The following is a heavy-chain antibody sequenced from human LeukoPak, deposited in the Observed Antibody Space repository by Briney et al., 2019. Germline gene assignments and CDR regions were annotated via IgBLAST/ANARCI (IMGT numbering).Heavy chain of an antibody. CDR1: GGSISSSSYY. CDR3: VRAPLTSWFDP. CDR2: IYYSGST. V-gene: IGHV4-39*07. D-gene: IGHD2/OR15-2a*01. Sequence: NPSETLSLTCTVSGGSISSSSYYWGWMPQPPGKGLEWNGSIYYSGSTYYNPSLKSRVTISVDTSKNQFSQKLSSVTAADTAVYYCVRAPLTSWFDPWGQGTLVTVSS. J-gene: IGHJ5*02.